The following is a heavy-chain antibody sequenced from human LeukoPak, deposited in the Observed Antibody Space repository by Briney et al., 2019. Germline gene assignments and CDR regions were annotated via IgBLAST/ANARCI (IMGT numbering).Heavy chain of an antibody. D-gene: IGHD3-10*01. CDR2: ISYDGSNK. CDR1: GFTFSSYG. J-gene: IGHJ4*02. CDR3: AKPAGTGYFDY. Sequence: PGGSLRLSCAASGFTFSSYGMHWVRQAPGKGLEWVAVISYDGSNKYYADSVKGRFTISRDNSKNTLYLQMNSLRAEDTAVYYCAKPAGTGYFDYWGQGTLVTVSS. V-gene: IGHV3-30*18.